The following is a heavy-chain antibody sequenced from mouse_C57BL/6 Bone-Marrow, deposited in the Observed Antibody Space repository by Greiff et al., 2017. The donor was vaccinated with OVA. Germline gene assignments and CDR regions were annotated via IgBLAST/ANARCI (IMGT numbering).Heavy chain of an antibody. Sequence: VQLQQSGAELVKPGASVKISCKASGYAFSSYWMNWVKQRPGKGLEWIGQIYPGDGDTNYNGKFKGKATLTADKSSSTAYMQLSSLTSEDSAVYFCAREGYYGSSYVDYWGQGTTLTVSS. D-gene: IGHD1-1*01. CDR2: IYPGDGDT. CDR1: GYAFSSYW. CDR3: AREGYYGSSYVDY. J-gene: IGHJ2*01. V-gene: IGHV1-80*01.